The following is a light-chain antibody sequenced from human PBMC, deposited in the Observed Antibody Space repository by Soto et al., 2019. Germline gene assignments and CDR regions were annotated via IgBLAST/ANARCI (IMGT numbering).Light chain of an antibody. Sequence: QSALTQPGSVSGSPGQPITISGTGTSSDVGGYNYVSWYQQHPGKAPKLMIYDVSNRPSGVSNRFSGSKSGNTASLTISGLQSEDKADYYCSSYTSSSTPVVFGGGTKLTVL. CDR2: DVS. CDR1: SSDVGGYNY. CDR3: SSYTSSSTPVV. J-gene: IGLJ2*01. V-gene: IGLV2-14*01.